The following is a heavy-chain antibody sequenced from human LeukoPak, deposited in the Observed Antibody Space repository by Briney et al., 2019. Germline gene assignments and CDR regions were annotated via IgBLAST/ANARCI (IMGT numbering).Heavy chain of an antibody. CDR1: XXTFXXYX. V-gene: IGHV1-69*04. D-gene: IGHD2-15*01. CDR2: IIPILGIA. J-gene: IGHJ4*02. Sequence: XXXXTFXXYXXSWVRXXXGQGLEWMGRIIPILGIANYAQKFQGRVTITADKSTSTAYMELSSLRSEDTAVYYCARGGYSDYWGQGTLVTVSS. CDR3: ARGGYSDY.